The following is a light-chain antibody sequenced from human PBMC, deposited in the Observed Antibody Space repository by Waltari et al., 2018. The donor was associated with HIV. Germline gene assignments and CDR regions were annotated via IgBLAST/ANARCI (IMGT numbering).Light chain of an antibody. CDR1: GSNIGTYL. Sequence: QSVVTQPPSASGTPGQRVTISCSGSGSNIGTYLVNWYQHFPGTAPKLLIYMNDQRPSGVPGRFSGSQSGTSASLAISGLQYDDEADYYCAVWDDSLGGAVFGGGTKLTVL. J-gene: IGLJ2*01. CDR2: MND. CDR3: AVWDDSLGGAV. V-gene: IGLV1-47*01.